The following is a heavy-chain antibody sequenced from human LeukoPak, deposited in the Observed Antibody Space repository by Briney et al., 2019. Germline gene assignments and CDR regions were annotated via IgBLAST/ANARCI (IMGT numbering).Heavy chain of an antibody. V-gene: IGHV3-30*19. CDR3: ARAYYYDSGGYHYPLDY. CDR2: ISYDGSDE. D-gene: IGHD3-22*01. J-gene: IGHJ4*02. CDR1: GFTFSSYG. Sequence: PGGSLRLSCAASGFTFSSYGMHWVRQAPGKGLEWVAVISYDGSDEYYADSVKGRFTISRDNSKNTLYLQMNSLRAEDTAVYYCARAYYYDSGGYHYPLDYWGQGTLVTVSS.